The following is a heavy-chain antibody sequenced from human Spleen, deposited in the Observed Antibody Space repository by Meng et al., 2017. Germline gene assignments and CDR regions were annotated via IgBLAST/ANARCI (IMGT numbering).Heavy chain of an antibody. CDR2: INPNTGGT. CDR1: GYSFISYF. CDR3: AREGNSITPFDY. Sequence: QVRLVQSGAEVKNPGASVKPSCRTSGYSFISYFLHWVRQAPGRGLEWLATINPNTGGTPYSQRFQGRVTLTRDTSTSTVYMELSSLESEDTAVYYCAREGNSITPFDYWGQGTLVTVSS. J-gene: IGHJ4*02. V-gene: IGHV1-46*01. D-gene: IGHD5-12*01.